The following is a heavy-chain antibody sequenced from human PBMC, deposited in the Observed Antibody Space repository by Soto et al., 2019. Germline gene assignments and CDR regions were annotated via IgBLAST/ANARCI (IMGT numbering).Heavy chain of an antibody. J-gene: IGHJ4*02. CDR2: ISSSSSYI. D-gene: IGHD6-13*01. Sequence: EVQLVESGGGLVKPGGSLRLSCAASVFTFSSYSMNWVRQAPGKGLEWVSSISSSSSYIYYADSVKGRFTISRDNAKNSLYLQMNSLRAEDTAVYYCAREIRVSSWPFDYWGQGTLVTVSS. V-gene: IGHV3-21*01. CDR1: VFTFSSYS. CDR3: AREIRVSSWPFDY.